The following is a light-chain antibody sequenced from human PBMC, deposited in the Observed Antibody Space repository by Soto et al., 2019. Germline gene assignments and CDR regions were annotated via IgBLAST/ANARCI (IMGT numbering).Light chain of an antibody. Sequence: EIVLTQSPATLSLSPGERATLSCRASQSVSSYLAWYQQKPGQAPRLLIYDASNRATGIPARFSGSGSGTDFSLTISSLEPEDFAVYYCQQRSNCPFPTFGQGTKVEIK. V-gene: IGKV3-11*01. CDR3: QQRSNCPFPT. CDR2: DAS. CDR1: QSVSSY. J-gene: IGKJ1*01.